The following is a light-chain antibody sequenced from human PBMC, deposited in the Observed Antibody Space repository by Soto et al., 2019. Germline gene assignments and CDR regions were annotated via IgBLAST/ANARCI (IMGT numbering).Light chain of an antibody. Sequence: EIVLTQSPGTLSLSPGERATLSCRASQSVSSNFLAWYQQKPGQAPRLLIYAASSRATGLPARFSGSESGTDFTLTISRLEAEDFAVYYCQQYSSSPWTFGQGTKVEIK. CDR3: QQYSSSPWT. J-gene: IGKJ1*01. CDR2: AAS. V-gene: IGKV3-20*01. CDR1: QSVSSNF.